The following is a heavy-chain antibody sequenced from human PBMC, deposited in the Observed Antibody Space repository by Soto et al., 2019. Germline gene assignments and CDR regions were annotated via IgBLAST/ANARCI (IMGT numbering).Heavy chain of an antibody. CDR1: GYRFTTYW. D-gene: IGHD5-12*01. V-gene: IGHV5-10-1*01. CDR2: IDPSDSYA. J-gene: IGHJ5*02. Sequence: VQSLKISCKGCGYRFTTYWITGVRQVHGKGLEWMGRIDPSDSYANYSPSFQGHVTMSADKSISTAYLQWSSLKASDTAMYYCGRVRVDKAEGWFDPWGQGTLVTVSS. CDR3: GRVRVDKAEGWFDP.